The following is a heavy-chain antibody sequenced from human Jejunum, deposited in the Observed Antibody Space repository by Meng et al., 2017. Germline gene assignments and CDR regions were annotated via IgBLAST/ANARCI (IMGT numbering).Heavy chain of an antibody. J-gene: IGHJ5*02. CDR1: GGSISSGAYS. D-gene: IGHD2-21*02. V-gene: IGHV4-30-2*01. CDR3: ARASVGNCGGDCYSPHWFDP. Sequence: QLQLQESGSGLVQPSQTLSLTCAVPGGSISSGAYSWSWIRQPPGKGLEWIGHSYHTGSSNYNPSLESRVTISVDRSKNQFSLKLTSVTAADTAVYYCARASVGNCGGDCYSPHWFDPWGQGTLVTVSS. CDR2: SYHTGSS.